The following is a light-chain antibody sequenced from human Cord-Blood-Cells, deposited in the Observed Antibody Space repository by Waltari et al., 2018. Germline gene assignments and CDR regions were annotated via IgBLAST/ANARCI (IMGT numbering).Light chain of an antibody. V-gene: IGLV2-11*01. CDR2: DVS. Sequence: QSALTQPRSVSGSPGQSVTISCTGTGSDVGGYNYVSWYQQHPGKAPKLMIYDVSKRPSGVPVRFSGSKSGNTASLTISGLQAEDEADYYCCSYAGSYVFGTGTKVTVL. CDR3: CSYAGSYV. CDR1: GSDVGGYNY. J-gene: IGLJ1*01.